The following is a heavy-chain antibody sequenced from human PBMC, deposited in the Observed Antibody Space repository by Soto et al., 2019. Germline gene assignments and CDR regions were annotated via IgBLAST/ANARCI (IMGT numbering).Heavy chain of an antibody. J-gene: IGHJ6*02. D-gene: IGHD3-22*01. CDR3: ARGGFYDSSGARNYYYYGMNV. V-gene: IGHV1-18*01. Sequence: QVQLVQSGAEVKKPGASVKVSCTASGYTFTSYGINWVRQAPGQGLEWLGWISAYDGYTNYAQILQGRVSMTTDTSTKTAYMELRNLRSDDTAMYYCARGGFYDSSGARNYYYYGMNVWGQGTTVTVSS. CDR1: GYTFTSYG. CDR2: ISAYDGYT.